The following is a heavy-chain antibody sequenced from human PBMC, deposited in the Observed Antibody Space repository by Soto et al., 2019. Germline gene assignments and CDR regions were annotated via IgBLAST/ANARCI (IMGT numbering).Heavy chain of an antibody. V-gene: IGHV4-31*03. Sequence: ASETPSLTCPFSGCSLSSGGYYWGWVRQHPGKGLEWVGYIYYSGSTYYNPSLKSRVTISVDTSKNQFSLKLSSVTAADTAVYYCAREARGFGEFGMDAFDIWGQGTMVTVSS. J-gene: IGHJ3*02. CDR2: IYYSGST. CDR1: GCSLSSGGYY. D-gene: IGHD3-10*01. CDR3: AREARGFGEFGMDAFDI.